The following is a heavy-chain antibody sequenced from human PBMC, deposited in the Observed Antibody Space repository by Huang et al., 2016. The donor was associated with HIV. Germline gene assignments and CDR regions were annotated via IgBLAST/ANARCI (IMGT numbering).Heavy chain of an antibody. CDR3: ARDLGTTVVPDGMDV. J-gene: IGHJ6*02. CDR2: ISPSYGYT. CDR1: GYTFISYG. D-gene: IGHD4-17*01. Sequence: QVQLVQSGAEVKKPGASVKVSCRASGYTFISYGITWVRQAPGQGLEWMGCISPSYGYTTYAQQFQGRVTMTTDTSTNTVYMEVRSLRSDDTAVYYCARDLGTTVVPDGMDVWGQGTTVTVSS. V-gene: IGHV1-18*04.